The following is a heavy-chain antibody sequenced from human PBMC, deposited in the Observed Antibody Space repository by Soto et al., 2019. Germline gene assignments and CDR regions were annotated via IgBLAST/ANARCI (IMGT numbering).Heavy chain of an antibody. CDR2: IYYSGST. Sequence: QLQLQESGPGLVKPSETLSLTCTVSGGSISSSSYYWGWIRQPPGKGLECSGSIYYSGSTYYNPSLKSRVTISVDTSKNQFALKLSSVTAADTAVYYCARHHGLTPSNWGQGTLVTVSS. J-gene: IGHJ4*02. CDR3: ARHHGLTPSN. V-gene: IGHV4-39*01. CDR1: GGSISSSSYY.